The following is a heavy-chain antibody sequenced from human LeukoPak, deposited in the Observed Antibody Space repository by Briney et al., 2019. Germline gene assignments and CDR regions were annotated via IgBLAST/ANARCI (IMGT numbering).Heavy chain of an antibody. Sequence: GGSLRLSCVASGFTFSNYAMSWVRQAPGKGLEWVSGISSSGGSTDYADSVKGQFTISRDNSKKTLYLQMNSLRAEDTAVYYCAKRDDYLGWFDPWGQGTLVTVSS. D-gene: IGHD3-16*01. CDR2: ISSSGGST. V-gene: IGHV3-23*01. CDR1: GFTFSNYA. J-gene: IGHJ5*02. CDR3: AKRDDYLGWFDP.